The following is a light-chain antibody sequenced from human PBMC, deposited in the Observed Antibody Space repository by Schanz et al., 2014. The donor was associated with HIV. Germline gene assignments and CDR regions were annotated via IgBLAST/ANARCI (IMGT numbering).Light chain of an antibody. CDR1: SSDVGGYNY. CDR2: DVS. CDR3: SSYTSSSTRV. V-gene: IGLV2-14*03. Sequence: QSALTQPASVSGSPGQSITISCTGTSSDVGGYNYVSWYQHHPGQAPKLMIYDVSNRPSGVSNRFSGSKSGNTASLTISGLQAEDEADYYCSSYTSSSTRVFGTGTKLTVL. J-gene: IGLJ1*01.